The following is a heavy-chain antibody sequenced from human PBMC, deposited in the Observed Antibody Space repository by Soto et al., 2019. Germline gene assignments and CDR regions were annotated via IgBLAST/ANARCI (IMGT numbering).Heavy chain of an antibody. CDR3: ARGRGGYYYCYYCMDV. CDR1: GYTFTSYG. J-gene: IGHJ6*02. V-gene: IGHV1-18*04. CDR2: ISAYNGNT. D-gene: IGHD5-12*01. Sequence: QVQLVQSGAEVKKPGASVKVSCKASGYTFTSYGISWVRQAPGQGLEWMGWISAYNGNTNYAQKLQGRDTMTTDTSTSKAYMELRSRRSDDTAVYYCARGRGGYYYCYYCMDVWGQGTTVTVSS.